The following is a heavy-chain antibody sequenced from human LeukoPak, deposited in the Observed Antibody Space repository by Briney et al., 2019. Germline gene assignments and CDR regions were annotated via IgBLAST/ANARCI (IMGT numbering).Heavy chain of an antibody. CDR3: ARSYSSGSYYSPFDP. CDR1: GGSISSFY. CDR2: IYYKGNT. V-gene: IGHV4-59*01. Sequence: TSETLSLTCTVSGGSISSFYWSWIRQPPGKGLEWIGYIYYKGNTNYSPSLTSRVTISLDTSKNQFSLKLSSLTAADTAVYYRARSYSSGSYYSPFDPWGQGTLVTVSS. D-gene: IGHD3-10*01. J-gene: IGHJ5*02.